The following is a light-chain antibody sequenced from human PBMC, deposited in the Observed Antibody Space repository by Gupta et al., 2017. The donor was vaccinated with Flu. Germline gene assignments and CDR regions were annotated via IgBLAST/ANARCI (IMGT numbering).Light chain of an antibody. CDR2: AAS. J-gene: IGKJ4*01. Sequence: SLSASVGDRVTITCRASPDIRNSLAWYPHKPGEVPRLLIYAASTLQSGVPSRFSGSGSGTEFTLTISSLDPEDVATYYCQKFNGAPLSFGGGTKVEI. CDR1: PDIRNS. CDR3: QKFNGAPLS. V-gene: IGKV1-27*01.